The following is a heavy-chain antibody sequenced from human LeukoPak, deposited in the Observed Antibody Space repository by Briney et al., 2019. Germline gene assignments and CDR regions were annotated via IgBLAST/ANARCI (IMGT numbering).Heavy chain of an antibody. J-gene: IGHJ4*02. Sequence: GGSLRLSCAAFGFIFSSYQMNWVRQAPGKGLEWVSHISTSGSTTYYADPVKGRFTISRDNAKNSLYLQMNSLRAEDTAVYYCAGAGFDYWGQGTLVTVSS. CDR3: AGAGFDY. D-gene: IGHD4/OR15-4a*01. CDR1: GFIFSSYQ. V-gene: IGHV3-48*03. CDR2: ISTSGSTT.